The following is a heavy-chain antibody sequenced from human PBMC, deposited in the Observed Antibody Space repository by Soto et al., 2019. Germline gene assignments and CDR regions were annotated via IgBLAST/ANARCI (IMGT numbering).Heavy chain of an antibody. CDR2: INPSGGST. V-gene: IGHV1-46*01. D-gene: IGHD3-10*01. J-gene: IGHJ5*02. Sequence: QVQLVQSGAEVKKPGASVKVSCKASGYTFTSYYMHWVRQAPGQGLEWMGIINPSGGSTSYAQKFQARVTMTRDTSTSTVYMELSSLRSEDTAVYYCARDYGGFGTFDPWGQGTLVTVSS. CDR3: ARDYGGFGTFDP. CDR1: GYTFTSYY.